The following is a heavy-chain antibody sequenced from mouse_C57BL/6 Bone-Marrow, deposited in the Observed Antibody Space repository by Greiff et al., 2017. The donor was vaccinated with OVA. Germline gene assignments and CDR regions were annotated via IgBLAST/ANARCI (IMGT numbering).Heavy chain of an antibody. D-gene: IGHD4-1*01. CDR3: VRGGTSPFAY. V-gene: IGHV1-42*01. Sequence: DVHLVESGPELVKPGASVKISCKASGYSFTGYYMNWVKQSPEKSLEWIGEINPSTGGTTYNQKFKAKATLTVDKSSSTAYMQLKSLTSEDSAVYYCVRGGTSPFAYWGQGTLVTVSA. J-gene: IGHJ3*01. CDR2: INPSTGGT. CDR1: GYSFTGYY.